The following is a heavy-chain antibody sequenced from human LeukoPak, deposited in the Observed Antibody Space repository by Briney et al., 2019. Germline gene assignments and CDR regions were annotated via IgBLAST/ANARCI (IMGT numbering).Heavy chain of an antibody. J-gene: IGHJ4*02. D-gene: IGHD3-22*01. CDR2: ISAYNGNT. CDR3: ARRAYYYDSSGYYEVDY. V-gene: IGHV1-18*01. CDR1: GYTFTSYG. Sequence: AASVKVSCKASGYTFTSYGISWVRQAPGQGLEWMGWISAYNGNTNYAQKLQGRVTMTTDTSTSTAYMELRSLRSDDTAVYYCARRAYYYDSSGYYEVDYWGQGTLVTVSS.